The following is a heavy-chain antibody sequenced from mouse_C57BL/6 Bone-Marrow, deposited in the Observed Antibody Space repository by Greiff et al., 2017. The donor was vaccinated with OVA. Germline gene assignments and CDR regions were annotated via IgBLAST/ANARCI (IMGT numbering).Heavy chain of an antibody. CDR3: ARDQLGRAY. D-gene: IGHD4-1*02. Sequence: EVKLMESGGGLVKPGGSLKLSCAASGFTFSSYAMSWVRQTPEKRLEWVATISDGGSYTYYPDNVKGRFTISRDNAKNNLYLQMSHLKSEDTAMYYCARDQLGRAYWGQGTLVTVSA. CDR2: ISDGGSYT. J-gene: IGHJ3*01. CDR1: GFTFSSYA. V-gene: IGHV5-4*01.